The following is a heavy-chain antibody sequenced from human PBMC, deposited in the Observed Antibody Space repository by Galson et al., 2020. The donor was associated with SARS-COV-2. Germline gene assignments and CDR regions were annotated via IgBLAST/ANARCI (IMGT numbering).Heavy chain of an antibody. CDR2: IYYSGST. V-gene: IGHV4-61*01. CDR1: GGSVSSGSYY. J-gene: IGHJ6*03. D-gene: IGHD2-2*01. CDR3: ARGGDIVVVPAAYYYYYMDV. Sequence: LTCTVSGGSVSSGSYYWSWIRQPPGKGLEWIGYIYYSGSTNYNPSLKSRVTISVDTSKNQFSLKLSSVTAADTAVYYCARGGDIVVVPAAYYYYYMDVWGKGTTVTVSS.